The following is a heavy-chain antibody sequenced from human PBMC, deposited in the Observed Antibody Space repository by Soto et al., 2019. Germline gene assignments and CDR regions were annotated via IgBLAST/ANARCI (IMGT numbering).Heavy chain of an antibody. J-gene: IGHJ4*02. CDR3: ASRSSLGWFTYFNY. V-gene: IGHV3-23*01. Sequence: GGSLRLSCAASGFTFNSYSMSWVRQAPGKGLEWVSAISGITDDTNYGDSVKGRFTLSRDNSKNTLYLQMNSLSAEDTAVYYCASRSSLGWFTYFNYWGQGILVTVSS. D-gene: IGHD2-15*01. CDR2: ISGITDDT. CDR1: GFTFNSYS.